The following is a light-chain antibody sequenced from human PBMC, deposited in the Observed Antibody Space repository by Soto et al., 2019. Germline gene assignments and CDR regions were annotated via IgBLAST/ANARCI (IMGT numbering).Light chain of an antibody. Sequence: EIVMTQSRATLSVSPGERANLSCRASQSVSSNLAWYQQKPGQAPRLLIYGASTRATGIPARFSGSGSGTEITLTISSLQSEDFAVYYGQQYNNWPLTFGPGTKVDIK. CDR1: QSVSSN. J-gene: IGKJ3*01. CDR3: QQYNNWPLT. V-gene: IGKV3-15*01. CDR2: GAS.